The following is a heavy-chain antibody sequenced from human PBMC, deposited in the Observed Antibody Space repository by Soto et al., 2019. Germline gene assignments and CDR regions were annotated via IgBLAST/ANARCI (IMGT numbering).Heavy chain of an antibody. CDR1: GFTFSSYA. CDR2: ISGSGGST. J-gene: IGHJ5*02. Sequence: EVQLLESGGGLVQPGGSLRLSCAASGFTFSSYAMSWVRQAPGKGLEWVSAISGSGGSTYYADSVKGRFTISRDNSKNTLYLQMNSLRAEDTAVYYCAKEEGDSSGYYWWDWFDPWGQGTLVTVSS. V-gene: IGHV3-23*01. CDR3: AKEEGDSSGYYWWDWFDP. D-gene: IGHD3-22*01.